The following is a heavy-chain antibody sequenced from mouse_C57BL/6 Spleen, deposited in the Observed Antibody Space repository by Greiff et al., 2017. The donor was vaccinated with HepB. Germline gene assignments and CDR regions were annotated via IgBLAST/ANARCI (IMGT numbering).Heavy chain of an antibody. J-gene: IGHJ2*01. CDR1: GYTFTDYE. CDR3: TRVGGTYFDY. D-gene: IGHD1-1*01. V-gene: IGHV1-15*01. CDR2: IDPETGGT. Sequence: QVQLQQSGAELVRPGASVTLSCKASGYTFTDYEMHWVKQTPVHGLEWIGAIDPETGGTAYNQKFKGKAILTADKSSSTAYMELRSLTSEDSAVYYCTRVGGTYFDYWGQGTTLTVSS.